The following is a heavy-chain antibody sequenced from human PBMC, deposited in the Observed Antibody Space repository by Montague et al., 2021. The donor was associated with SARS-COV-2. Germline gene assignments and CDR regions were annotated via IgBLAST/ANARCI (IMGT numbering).Heavy chain of an antibody. CDR2: IYYSGST. V-gene: IGHV4-31*03. J-gene: IGHJ3*01. Sequence: TLSLTCTVSGGSIRSGGYYWSWIRQHPGKGLEWIGYIYYSGSTCYNPSLKSRVTISVDTSKNQFSLKLSPVTAADTAVYYCARDTGISGAFDFWGQGTTVTVSS. CDR1: GGSIRSGGYY. D-gene: IGHD2-15*01. CDR3: ARDTGISGAFDF.